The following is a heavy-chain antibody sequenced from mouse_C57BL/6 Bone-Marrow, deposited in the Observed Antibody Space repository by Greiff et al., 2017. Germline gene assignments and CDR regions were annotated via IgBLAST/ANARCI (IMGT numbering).Heavy chain of an antibody. CDR3: AGYSSWFAY. V-gene: IGHV1-59*01. Sequence: QVQLQQPGAELVRPGTSVKLSCKASGYTFTSYWMHWVKQRPGQGLEWIGVIDPSDSYTNYNQKFKGKATLTVDTSSSTASMQLSSLTSEASAVYYCAGYSSWFAYWGQGTLVTVSA. CDR2: IDPSDSYT. CDR1: GYTFTSYW. J-gene: IGHJ3*01.